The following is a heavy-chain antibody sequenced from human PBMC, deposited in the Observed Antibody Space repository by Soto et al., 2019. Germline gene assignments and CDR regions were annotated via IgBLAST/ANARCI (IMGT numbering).Heavy chain of an antibody. Sequence: GGSLRLSCAASGFTFDDYAMHWVRQAPGKGLEWVSGISWNSGSIGYADSVKGRFTISRDNAKNSLYLQMNSLRAEDTALYYCAKDAAKRGGFYYSYYGMDVWGQGTTVTVSS. CDR2: ISWNSGSI. CDR3: AKDAAKRGGFYYSYYGMDV. V-gene: IGHV3-9*01. D-gene: IGHD3-16*01. CDR1: GFTFDDYA. J-gene: IGHJ6*02.